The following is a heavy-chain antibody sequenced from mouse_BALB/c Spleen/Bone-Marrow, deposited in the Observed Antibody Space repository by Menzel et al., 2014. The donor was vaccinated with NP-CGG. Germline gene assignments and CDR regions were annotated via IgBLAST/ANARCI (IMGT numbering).Heavy chain of an antibody. D-gene: IGHD2-1*01. J-gene: IGHJ4*01. CDR3: ARWGNYGDYAMDY. Sequence: QVQLQQSGPELVKPGASVRIPCKASGYTFTSYYIHWVKQRPGQGLEWIGWIYPGNVNTKYNEKFKGKATLTANKSSSTAYMQLSSLTSEDSAVYFCARWGNYGDYAMDYWGQGTSVTVSS. CDR1: GYTFTSYY. CDR2: IYPGNVNT. V-gene: IGHV1S56*01.